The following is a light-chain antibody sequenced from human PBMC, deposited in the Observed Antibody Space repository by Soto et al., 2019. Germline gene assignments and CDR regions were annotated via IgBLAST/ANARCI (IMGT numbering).Light chain of an antibody. CDR3: QQYNNWPPRT. J-gene: IGKJ2*01. CDR2: GAS. Sequence: EMVMTQSPATLSVSPGERATLSCRASQSVNSNLAWYQQKPGQAPRLLIYGASTRATSIPARFSGSGSGTEFTLTISSLQYEDFAVYYCQQYNNWPPRTFGQGTKLEIK. V-gene: IGKV3-15*01. CDR1: QSVNSN.